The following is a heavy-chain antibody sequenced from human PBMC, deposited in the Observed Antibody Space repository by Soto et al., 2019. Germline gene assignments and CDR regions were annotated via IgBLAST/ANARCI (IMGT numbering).Heavy chain of an antibody. J-gene: IGHJ4*02. V-gene: IGHV4-34*01. Sequence: SETLSLTCAVYGGSFSGYYWSWIRQPPGKGLEWIGEINHSGSTNYNPSLKSRVTISVDTSKNQFSLKLSSVTAADTAVYYCARGRPMVRGVIIYFDYWGQGTLVTVSS. D-gene: IGHD3-10*01. CDR1: GGSFSGYY. CDR2: INHSGST. CDR3: ARGRPMVRGVIIYFDY.